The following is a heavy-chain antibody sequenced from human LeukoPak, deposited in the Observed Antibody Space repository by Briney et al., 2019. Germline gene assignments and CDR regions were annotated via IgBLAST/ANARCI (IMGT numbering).Heavy chain of an antibody. CDR1: GGTFSSYA. Sequence: GASVKVSCKASGGTFSSYAISWVRQAPGQGLEWMGGIIPIFGTANYAQKFQGRVTITADESTSTAYMELSGLRSEDTAVHYCARAPDSSGYYYVSWGQGTLVTVSS. CDR3: ARAPDSSGYYYVS. D-gene: IGHD3-22*01. J-gene: IGHJ4*02. CDR2: IIPIFGTA. V-gene: IGHV1-69*13.